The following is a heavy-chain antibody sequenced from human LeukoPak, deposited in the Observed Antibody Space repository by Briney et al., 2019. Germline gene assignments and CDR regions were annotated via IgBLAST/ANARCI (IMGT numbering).Heavy chain of an antibody. J-gene: IGHJ3*02. CDR1: GFTFSNYA. CDR2: IYSGGST. V-gene: IGHV3-66*01. Sequence: GGSLRLSCAASGFTFSNYAISWVRQTPGKGLEWVSVIYSGGSTYYADSVKGRFTISRDNSKNTLYLQMNSLRAEDTAVYYCASTLKTNDAFDIWGQGTMVTVSS. CDR3: ASTLKTNDAFDI.